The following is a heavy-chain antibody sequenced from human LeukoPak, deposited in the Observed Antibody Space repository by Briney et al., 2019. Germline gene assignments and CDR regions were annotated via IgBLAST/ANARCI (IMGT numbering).Heavy chain of an antibody. D-gene: IGHD3-22*01. CDR3: ARDRDSSGYYYKLGAFDI. J-gene: IGHJ3*02. Sequence: GASVKVSCKASGYTFTSYYMHWVRQAPGQGLEWMGIINPSGGSTSYARKFQGRVTMTRDTSTSTVYMELSSLRSEDTAVYYCARDRDSSGYYYKLGAFDIWGQGTMVTVSS. CDR2: INPSGGST. CDR1: GYTFTSYY. V-gene: IGHV1-46*01.